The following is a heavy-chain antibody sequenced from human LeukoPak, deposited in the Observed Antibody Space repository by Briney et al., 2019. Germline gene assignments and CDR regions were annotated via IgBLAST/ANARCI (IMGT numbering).Heavy chain of an antibody. D-gene: IGHD1-26*01. CDR2: IYYTGST. CDR1: GGSISRSSYY. J-gene: IGHJ4*02. V-gene: IGHV4-39*07. Sequence: SETLSLTCTVSGGSISRSSYYWGWIRQPPGKGLEWVGSIYYTGSTYYNPSLKSRVTISVDRTKNQFSLKLSSVTAADTAVYYCARGQTIVGATGDFWGQGTLVTVSS. CDR3: ARGQTIVGATGDF.